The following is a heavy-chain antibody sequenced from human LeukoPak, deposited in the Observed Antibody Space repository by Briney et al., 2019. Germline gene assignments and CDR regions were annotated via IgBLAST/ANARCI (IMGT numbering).Heavy chain of an antibody. CDR2: IYTSGST. D-gene: IGHD6-13*01. V-gene: IGHV4-61*02. Sequence: SETLSLTCTVSGGSISSGSYYWSWIRQPAGKGLEWIGRIYTSGSTNYNPSLKSRVTISVDTSKNQFSLKLSSVTAADTAVYYCAREIPGAGHSDYWGQGTLVTVSS. CDR1: GGSISSGSYY. CDR3: AREIPGAGHSDY. J-gene: IGHJ4*02.